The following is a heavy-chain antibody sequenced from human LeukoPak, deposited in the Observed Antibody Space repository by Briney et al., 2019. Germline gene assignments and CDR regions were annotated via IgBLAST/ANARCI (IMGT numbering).Heavy chain of an antibody. J-gene: IGHJ5*02. CDR3: ARAIKMDSSSWYYNNWFDP. D-gene: IGHD6-13*01. CDR2: INPDRGGT. Sequence: ASVKVSCKASGYTFTGYHMHWVRQAPGQGLESMGWINPDRGGTNYAQKFQGRVTMTRGTSISTAYMELSRLTSDDTAVYYCARAIKMDSSSWYYNNWFDPWGQGTLVTVSS. V-gene: IGHV1-2*02. CDR1: GYTFTGYH.